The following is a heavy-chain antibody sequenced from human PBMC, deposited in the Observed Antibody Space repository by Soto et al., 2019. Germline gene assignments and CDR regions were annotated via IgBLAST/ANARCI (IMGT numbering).Heavy chain of an antibody. D-gene: IGHD3-10*01. J-gene: IGHJ4*02. V-gene: IGHV3-74*01. CDR2: IDSGGRTA. CDR3: ARWFTYGNFDYFDY. CDR1: GFTFSSDW. Sequence: GGSLRLSCAASGFTFSSDWMHWFRQAPGKGLVWVSRIDSGGRTATYADSVKGRFTISRDNAKNTLYLQMNGLRAEDTALYYCARWFTYGNFDYFDYWGQGTQVTVSS.